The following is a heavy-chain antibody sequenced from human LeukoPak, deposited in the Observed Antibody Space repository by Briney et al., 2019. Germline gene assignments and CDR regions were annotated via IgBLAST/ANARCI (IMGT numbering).Heavy chain of an antibody. J-gene: IGHJ4*02. D-gene: IGHD6-13*01. CDR3: ARFIAAPYYFDY. CDR1: GFTFSSYE. Sequence: GGSLRLSCAASGFTFSSYEMNWVRQAPGKGLEWISYITTSGTTLDYADSVKGRFTISRDNAKNSLYLQMNSLRAEDTAVYYCARFIAAPYYFDYWGRGTLVTVSS. V-gene: IGHV3-48*03. CDR2: ITTSGTTL.